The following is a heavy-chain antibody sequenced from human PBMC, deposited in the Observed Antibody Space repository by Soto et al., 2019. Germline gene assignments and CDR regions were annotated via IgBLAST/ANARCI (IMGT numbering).Heavy chain of an antibody. Sequence: QVQLQESGPGLVKPSETLSLTCTVSGGSISSYYWSWIRQPPGKGLEWIGYIYYSGSTNYNPSLKSRVTISVDTSKNQFSLKLSSVTAADTAVYYCARDRGYEKCSGGSCYSAYYYGMDVWGQGTTVTVSS. D-gene: IGHD2-15*01. CDR3: ARDRGYEKCSGGSCYSAYYYGMDV. CDR1: GGSISSYY. V-gene: IGHV4-59*01. CDR2: IYYSGST. J-gene: IGHJ6*02.